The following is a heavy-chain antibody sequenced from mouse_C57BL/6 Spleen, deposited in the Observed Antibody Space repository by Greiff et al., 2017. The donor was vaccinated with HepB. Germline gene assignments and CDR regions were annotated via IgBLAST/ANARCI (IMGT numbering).Heavy chain of an antibody. Sequence: EVQLVESGEGLVKPGGSLKLSCAASGFTFSSYAMSWVRQTPEKRLEWVAYISSGGDYIYYADTVKGRFTISRDNARNTLYLQMSSLKSEDTAMYYCTREDYYGSSDYYAMDYWGQGTSVTVSS. CDR2: ISSGGDYI. CDR3: TREDYYGSSDYYAMDY. V-gene: IGHV5-9-1*02. J-gene: IGHJ4*01. CDR1: GFTFSSYA. D-gene: IGHD1-1*01.